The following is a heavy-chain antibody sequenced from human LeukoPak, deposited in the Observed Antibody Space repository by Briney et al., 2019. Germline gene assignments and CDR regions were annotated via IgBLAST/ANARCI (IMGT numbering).Heavy chain of an antibody. V-gene: IGHV4-34*01. CDR3: ARAPAGSYYPAFEY. CDR1: GGSFSGYY. D-gene: IGHD3-10*01. CDR2: INHSGST. Sequence: SETLSLTCAVYGGSFSGYYWSWIRQPPGKGLEWIGEINHSGSTNYNPSLKSRVTISVDTSKNQFSLKLSSVTAADTAVYYCARAPAGSYYPAFEYWGQGTLVTVSS. J-gene: IGHJ4*02.